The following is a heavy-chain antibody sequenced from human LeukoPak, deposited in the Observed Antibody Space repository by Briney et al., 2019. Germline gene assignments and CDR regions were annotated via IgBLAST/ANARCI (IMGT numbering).Heavy chain of an antibody. V-gene: IGHV1-46*01. D-gene: IGHD6-13*01. Sequence: ASVKVSCKASGYTFTNYYMHWVRQAPGQGLEWMGLISPSAGSTTYPQKFQGRVTITADTSTGTVYMELTTLRSEDTAIYYCARGKAAGADYWGQGTLVTVSS. CDR1: GYTFTNYY. J-gene: IGHJ4*02. CDR3: ARGKAAGADY. CDR2: ISPSAGST.